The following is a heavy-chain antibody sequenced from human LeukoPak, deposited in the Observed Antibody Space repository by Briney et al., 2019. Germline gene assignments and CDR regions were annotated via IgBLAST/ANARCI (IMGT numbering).Heavy chain of an antibody. V-gene: IGHV4-61*02. CDR2: IYTSGST. CDR3: ARGILTGYLPYYFDY. D-gene: IGHD3-9*01. J-gene: IGHJ4*02. Sequence: SETLSLTCTASGGSISSGSYYWSWIRQPAGKGLEWIGRIYTSGSTNYNPSLKSRVTISVDTSKNQFSLKLSSVTAADTAVYYCARGILTGYLPYYFDYWGQGTLVTVSS. CDR1: GGSISSGSYY.